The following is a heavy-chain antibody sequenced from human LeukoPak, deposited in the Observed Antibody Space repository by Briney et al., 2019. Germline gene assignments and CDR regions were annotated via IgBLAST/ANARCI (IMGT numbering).Heavy chain of an antibody. CDR3: ARVVGIRFDY. CDR1: GGSFSGYY. D-gene: IGHD1-26*01. J-gene: IGHJ4*02. CDR2: INHSGST. V-gene: IGHV4-34*01. Sequence: SETLSLTCAVYGGSFSGYYWSWIRQPPGKGLEWIGEINHSGSTNYNPSLKSRVTISVDTSKNQFSLKLSSVTAADTAVYYCARVVGIRFDYWGQGTLVTVSS.